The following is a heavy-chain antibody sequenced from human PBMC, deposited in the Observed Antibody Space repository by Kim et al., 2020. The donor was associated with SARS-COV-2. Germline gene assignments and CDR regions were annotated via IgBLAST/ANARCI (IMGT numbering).Heavy chain of an antibody. J-gene: IGHJ4*02. Sequence: YYADSVKGRFTISRDNSKNTLYLQMNSLRAEDTAVYYCARVDTAMAKDAYWGQGTLVTVSS. V-gene: IGHV3-30*01. D-gene: IGHD5-18*01. CDR3: ARVDTAMAKDAY.